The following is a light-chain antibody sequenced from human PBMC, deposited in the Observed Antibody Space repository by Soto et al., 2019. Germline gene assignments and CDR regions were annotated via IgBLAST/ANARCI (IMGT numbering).Light chain of an antibody. CDR1: QSVSSSY. V-gene: IGKV3-20*01. J-gene: IGKJ1*01. Sequence: ESVSTHAPGTLSLYPGERATLSCRASQSVSSSYLAWYQQKPGQAPRLLIYGASSRATGIPDRFSGSGSGTDFTLTISRLEPEDFAVYYCQQYGSSLRTFGQGTKV. CDR2: GAS. CDR3: QQYGSSLRT.